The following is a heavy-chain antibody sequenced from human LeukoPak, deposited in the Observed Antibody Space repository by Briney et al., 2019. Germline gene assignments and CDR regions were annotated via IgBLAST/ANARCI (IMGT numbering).Heavy chain of an antibody. CDR2: IHTSGNT. V-gene: IGHV4-4*07. CDR3: ARDPEGHGKYFDY. J-gene: IGHJ4*02. Sequence: SETLSLTCTVSGGSTSNYFCTWIRQSAGKGLEWIGRIHTSGNTNYNPSHKSRVSMSVDTSNNQFSLKLSSVIAADTAVYYCARDPEGHGKYFDYWGQGALVTVSS. CDR1: GGSTSNYF. D-gene: IGHD1-14*01.